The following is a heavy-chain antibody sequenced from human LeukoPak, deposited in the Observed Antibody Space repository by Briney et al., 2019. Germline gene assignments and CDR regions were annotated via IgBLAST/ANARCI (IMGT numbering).Heavy chain of an antibody. V-gene: IGHV1-69*01. CDR3: ARGDSSSWRGLNWFDP. CDR1: GGTFSSYA. D-gene: IGHD6-13*01. CDR2: IIPIFGTA. Sequence: SVKVSCKASGGTFSSYAISWVRQAPGQGLEWMGGIIPIFGTANYAQKFQGRVTITADESTSTAYMELSSLRSEDTAVYYCARGDSSSWRGLNWFDPWGQGTLVTVSS. J-gene: IGHJ5*02.